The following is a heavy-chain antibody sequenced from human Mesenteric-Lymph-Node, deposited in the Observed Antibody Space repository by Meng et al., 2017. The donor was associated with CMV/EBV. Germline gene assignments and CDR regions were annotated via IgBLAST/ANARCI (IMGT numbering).Heavy chain of an antibody. J-gene: IGHJ4*02. V-gene: IGHV4-34*01. CDR3: ARGSSYDILTGYFDY. CDR2: VNHSGST. D-gene: IGHD3-9*01. Sequence: QVQLHQWGTGLLKPSETLSVTCAVYGGSFSGYYWNWIRQSPEKGLEWIGEVNHSGSTTYNPSFTSRIIIPVDTSTNQISLNMSSVTAADTAAYYCARGSSYDILTGYFDYWGQGALVTVSS. CDR1: GGSFSGYY.